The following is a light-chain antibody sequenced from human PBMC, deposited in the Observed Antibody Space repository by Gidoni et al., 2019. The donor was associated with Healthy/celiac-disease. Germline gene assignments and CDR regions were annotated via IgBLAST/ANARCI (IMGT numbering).Light chain of an antibody. V-gene: IGKV3-15*01. Sequence: EIVMTQSPATLSVSPGERATLSCRASQSVSSNLAWYQQKPGQAPRLLIYGASTRATGIPARFSGSGSGTEFTLTISSLQSEDFAVYYCQQYNNWPPXXXGGTKVEIK. CDR2: GAS. CDR3: QQYNNWPPX. J-gene: IGKJ4*01. CDR1: QSVSSN.